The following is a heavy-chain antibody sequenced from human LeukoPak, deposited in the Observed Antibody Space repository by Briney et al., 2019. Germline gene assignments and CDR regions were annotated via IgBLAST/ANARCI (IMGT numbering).Heavy chain of an antibody. J-gene: IGHJ3*02. CDR1: GGTFSSYS. D-gene: IGHD3-22*01. CDR3: ARVAYYYDSSGRLDAFDI. Sequence: SVKVSCKASGGTFSSYSISWVRQAPGQGLEWMGGIIPIFGTANYAQKFQGRVTITADESTSTAYMELSSLRSEDTAVYYCARVAYYYDSSGRLDAFDIWGQGTMVTVSS. V-gene: IGHV1-69*13. CDR2: IIPIFGTA.